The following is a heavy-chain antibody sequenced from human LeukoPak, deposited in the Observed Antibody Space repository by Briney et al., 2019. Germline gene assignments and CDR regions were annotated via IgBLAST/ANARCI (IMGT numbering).Heavy chain of an antibody. CDR3: AREPLGGPTYQYAFDI. J-gene: IGHJ3*02. V-gene: IGHV4-59*01. CDR1: GGSISSYY. CDR2: IYYSGST. D-gene: IGHD3-10*01. Sequence: SETLSLTCTVSGGSISSYYWSWIRQPPGKGLEWIGYIYYSGSTNYNPSLKSRVTISVDTSKNQFSLKLSSVTAADTAVYYCAREPLGGPTYQYAFDIWGQGTMVTVSS.